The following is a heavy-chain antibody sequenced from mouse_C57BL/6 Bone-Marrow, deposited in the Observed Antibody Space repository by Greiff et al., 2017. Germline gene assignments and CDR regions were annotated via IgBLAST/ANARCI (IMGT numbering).Heavy chain of an antibody. CDR3: ARELCWYFDD. V-gene: IGHV1-81*01. Sequence: VQLQESGAELARPGASVKLSCKASGYTFTSYGISWVKQRTGQGLEWIGEIYPRSGNTYYNEKFKGKATLTADKSSSTAYMGLRSLTSEDSAVYFCARELCWYFDDWGTGTTVTVSS. D-gene: IGHD6-1*01. J-gene: IGHJ1*03. CDR2: IYPRSGNT. CDR1: GYTFTSYG.